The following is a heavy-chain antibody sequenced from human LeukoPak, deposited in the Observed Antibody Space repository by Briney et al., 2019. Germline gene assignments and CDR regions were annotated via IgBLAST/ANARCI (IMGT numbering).Heavy chain of an antibody. CDR2: IYTSGST. D-gene: IGHD3-9*01. J-gene: IGHJ4*02. Sequence: SETLSLTCTVSGGSISSYHWSWIRQPAGKGLEWVGRIYTSGSTNYNPSLKSRVTMSVDTSKNQFSLKLSSVTAADTAVYYCAREHSLRYFDWLLPEYYFDYWGQGTLVTVSS. CDR1: GGSISSYH. CDR3: AREHSLRYFDWLLPEYYFDY. V-gene: IGHV4-4*07.